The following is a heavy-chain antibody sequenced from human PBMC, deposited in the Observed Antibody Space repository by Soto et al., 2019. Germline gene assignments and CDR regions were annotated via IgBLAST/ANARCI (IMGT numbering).Heavy chain of an antibody. CDR1: GGSISSSNL. CDR2: IYHSGST. J-gene: IGHJ3*02. D-gene: IGHD2-2*02. Sequence: SETLSLTCAVSGGSISSSNLWSCVRQPPGKGLEWIGEIYHSGSTNYNPSLKSRVTISVDKSKNQFSLKLSSVTAADTAVYYCARGYCSGTSCYNGFDIWGQGTMVTVSS. CDR3: ARGYCSGTSCYNGFDI. V-gene: IGHV4-4*02.